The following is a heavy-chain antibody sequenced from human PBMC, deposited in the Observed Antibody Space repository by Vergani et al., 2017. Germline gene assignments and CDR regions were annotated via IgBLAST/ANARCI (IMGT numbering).Heavy chain of an antibody. CDR1: GFTFSDYY. Sequence: QVQLVESGGGLVKLGGSLRLSCAASGFTFSDYYMSWIRQAPGKGLEWVSYISSSSSYKNYADSVKGRFTISRDNAKNSLYLQMNSLRAEDTAVYYCARDGEGSGYASYYYGMDVWGQGTTVTVSS. D-gene: IGHD5-12*01. V-gene: IGHV3-11*06. CDR2: ISSSSSYK. J-gene: IGHJ6*02. CDR3: ARDGEGSGYASYYYGMDV.